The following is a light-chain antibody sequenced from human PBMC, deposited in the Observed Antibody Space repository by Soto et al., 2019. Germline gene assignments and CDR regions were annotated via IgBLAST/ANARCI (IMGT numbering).Light chain of an antibody. Sequence: EIVLTQYPGTLSLSPGERATLSCRASQSVSSSYLVWYQQKPRQPPRPLIYGASIRATGIPDSFSGSGSATDFTLTISRLQTEDFAAYYCQQNGRSHTWTFGHGTKVDIK. J-gene: IGKJ1*01. CDR3: QQNGRSHTWT. V-gene: IGKV3-20*01. CDR2: GAS. CDR1: QSVSSSY.